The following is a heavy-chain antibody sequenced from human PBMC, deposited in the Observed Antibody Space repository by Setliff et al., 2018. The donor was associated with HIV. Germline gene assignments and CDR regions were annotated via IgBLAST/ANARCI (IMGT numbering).Heavy chain of an antibody. CDR1: GYPFADHY. D-gene: IGHD3-16*01. Sequence: ASVKVSCKSSGYPFADHYLHWVRQAPGQGLQWMGWINPRSGVTKYAQNFQGRFIMTTDTTINIAYMQLERLTSDDTALYYCARDSGTNDHFLSPCYGALDFWGLGTLVTVSS. CDR3: ARDSGTNDHFLSPCYGALDF. CDR2: INPRSGVT. V-gene: IGHV1-2*02. J-gene: IGHJ4*02.